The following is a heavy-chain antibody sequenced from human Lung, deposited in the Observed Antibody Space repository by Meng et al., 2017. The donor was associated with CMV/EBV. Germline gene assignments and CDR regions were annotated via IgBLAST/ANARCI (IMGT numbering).Heavy chain of an antibody. D-gene: IGHD6-6*01. CDR2: IYYSGST. J-gene: IGHJ4*02. Sequence: GSLRLSCTVSGGSISSSSYYWGWIRQPPGKGLEWIGSIYYSGSTYYNPSLKSRVTISVDTSKNQFSLKLSSVTAADTAVYYCAKQSIAARSEDWGQGTLVTVSS. V-gene: IGHV4-39*01. CDR1: GGSISSSSYY. CDR3: AKQSIAARSED.